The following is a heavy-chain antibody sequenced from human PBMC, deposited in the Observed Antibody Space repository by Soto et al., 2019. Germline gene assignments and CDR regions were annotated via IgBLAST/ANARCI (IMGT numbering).Heavy chain of an antibody. CDR1: GFPLRTYA. Sequence: QVQLVESGGGVVQPGRSLRLSCVASGFPLRTYALHWVRQAPGKGLEWMTVISYDGGNKYYADSVRGRFTISRDNSKNTVYLQMNNLRPDDTAVYFSARAEPASFGGFSASSYYGLDVWGQGSAVTVAS. CDR3: ARAEPASFGGFSASSYYGLDV. CDR2: ISYDGGNK. J-gene: IGHJ6*02. V-gene: IGHV3-30-3*01. D-gene: IGHD3-3*01.